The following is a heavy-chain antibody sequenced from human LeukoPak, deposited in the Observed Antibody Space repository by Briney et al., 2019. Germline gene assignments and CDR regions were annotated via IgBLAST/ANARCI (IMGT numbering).Heavy chain of an antibody. CDR2: ISGSCGST. J-gene: IGHJ4*02. V-gene: IGHV3-23*01. D-gene: IGHD2-15*01. CDR3: ASQVVAARDPFDY. CDR1: GFTFSSYA. Sequence: PGGSLRLSCAASGFTFSSYAMSWVRQAPGKGLEWVSAISGSCGSTYYADAVKGRFTISRDNSKNTLYLQMNSLRAEDAAVYYCASQVVAARDPFDYWGQGTLVTVSS.